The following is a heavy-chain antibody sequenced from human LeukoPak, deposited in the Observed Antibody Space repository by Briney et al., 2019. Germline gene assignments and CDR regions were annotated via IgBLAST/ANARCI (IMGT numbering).Heavy chain of an antibody. CDR1: GGSISRYY. CDR3: ARGRGWLQSTPFDY. CDR2: IYYSGST. Sequence: SETLSLTPTLSGGSISRYYWSWIRQPPGKGLEWIGYIYYSGSTNYDPSLKSRVTISVDTSKNQFSLKLSSVTAADTAVYYCARGRGWLQSTPFDYWGQGTLVTVSS. J-gene: IGHJ4*02. D-gene: IGHD5-24*01. V-gene: IGHV4-59*01.